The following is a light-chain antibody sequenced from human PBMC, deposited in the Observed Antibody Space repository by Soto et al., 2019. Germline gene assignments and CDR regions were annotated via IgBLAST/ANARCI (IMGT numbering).Light chain of an antibody. V-gene: IGKV3-15*01. CDR3: QQYNMWPIT. Sequence: EIVLTQSPAALSVSPGERATLSCRASQSISSLLAWYQQKPGQAPRLLIYSASTRATGIPARFSGSGSGADFTLTISSLQSEDFAIYYCQQYNMWPITFGQGTRLEIK. J-gene: IGKJ5*01. CDR2: SAS. CDR1: QSISSL.